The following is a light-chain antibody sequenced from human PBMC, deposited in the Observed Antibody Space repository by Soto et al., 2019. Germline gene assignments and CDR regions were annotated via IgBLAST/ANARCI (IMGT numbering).Light chain of an antibody. V-gene: IGLV2-18*02. CDR1: SSDVGSYNR. Sequence: QSALTQPPSVSGSPGQSVTISYTGTSSDVGSYNRVSWYHQPPGTAPKLMIYEVNNRPSGVPDRFSGSKSGNTASLTISGLQAEYEADYYCSSYTSSRNYVFGTGTKVTVL. CDR3: SSYTSSRNYV. CDR2: EVN. J-gene: IGLJ1*01.